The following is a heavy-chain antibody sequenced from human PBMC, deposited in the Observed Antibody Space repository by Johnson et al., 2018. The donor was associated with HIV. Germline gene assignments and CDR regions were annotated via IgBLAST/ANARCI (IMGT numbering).Heavy chain of an antibody. D-gene: IGHD5-12*01. CDR2: IRDDGSNK. CDR1: GFTFSSYG. J-gene: IGHJ3*02. V-gene: IGHV3-30*02. Sequence: VQLVESGGGWIQPGGSLRLSCAVSGFTFSSYGMHWVRQAPGKGLEWVAFIRDDGSNKYYADSVKGRFTISRDNSKNTLYLQMNSLRAEDTAVYYCEKEDPVRGYIGYVDAFDIWGQGTMVTVSS. CDR3: EKEDPVRGYIGYVDAFDI.